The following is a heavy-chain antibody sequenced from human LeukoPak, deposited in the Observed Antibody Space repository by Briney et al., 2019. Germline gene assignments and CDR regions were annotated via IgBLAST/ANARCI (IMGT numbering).Heavy chain of an antibody. V-gene: IGHV3-21*01. CDR2: ISSSSSYI. CDR1: GFTFSSYS. J-gene: IGHJ3*02. Sequence: GSLRLSCAASGFTFSSYSMNWVRQAPGKGPEWVSSISSSSSYIYYADSVKGRFTISRDNAKNSLYLQMNSLRAEDTAVYYCARVEDIVVVPAAPPDAFDIWGQGTMVTVSS. CDR3: ARVEDIVVVPAAPPDAFDI. D-gene: IGHD2-2*01.